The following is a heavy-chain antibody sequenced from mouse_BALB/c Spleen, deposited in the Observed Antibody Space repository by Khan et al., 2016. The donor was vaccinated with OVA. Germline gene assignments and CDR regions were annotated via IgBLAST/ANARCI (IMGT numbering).Heavy chain of an antibody. V-gene: IGHV5-15*02. CDR1: GFTFSDYG. Sequence: EVELVESGGGLVQPGGSRKLSCAAYGFTFSDYGMAWVRQAPGKGPEWVAFISDLAYTIYYADTVTGRFTISRENAKNTLYLEMSSLRSEDTAIYYCARGGGTAPFAYWGLGTLVTVSA. CDR2: ISDLAYTI. CDR3: ARGGGTAPFAY. J-gene: IGHJ3*01. D-gene: IGHD1-2*01.